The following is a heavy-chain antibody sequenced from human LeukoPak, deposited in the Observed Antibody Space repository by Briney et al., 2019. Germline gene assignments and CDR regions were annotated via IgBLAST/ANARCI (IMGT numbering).Heavy chain of an antibody. Sequence: ASVKVSCKASGYTFTDYYMRWVRQAPGQGLEWMGWINPNSGGTNYAQKFQGRVTMTRDTSISTAYMELSRLKSDDTAVYYCARPRTYYYDTSGPRQPFDSWGQGTLVTVPS. J-gene: IGHJ4*02. CDR1: GYTFTDYY. D-gene: IGHD3-22*01. V-gene: IGHV1-2*02. CDR3: ARPRTYYYDTSGPRQPFDS. CDR2: INPNSGGT.